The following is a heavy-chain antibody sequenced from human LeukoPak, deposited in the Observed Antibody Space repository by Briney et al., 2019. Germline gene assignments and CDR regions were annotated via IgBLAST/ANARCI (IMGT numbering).Heavy chain of an antibody. CDR2: ISGSGGST. Sequence: GGSLRLSCAASGFTFSSYAMSWVRQAPGKGLEWVSAISGSGGSTYYADSVKGRFTISRDNSKNTLYLQMNSLRAEDTAVYYCANFSLEYYGSGSYYPIWGQGTMVTVSS. CDR1: GFTFSSYA. CDR3: ANFSLEYYGSGSYYPI. V-gene: IGHV3-23*01. J-gene: IGHJ3*02. D-gene: IGHD3-10*01.